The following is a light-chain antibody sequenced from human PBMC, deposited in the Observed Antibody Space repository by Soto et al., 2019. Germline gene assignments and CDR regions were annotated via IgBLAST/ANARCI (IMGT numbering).Light chain of an antibody. CDR1: QSISSW. J-gene: IGKJ2*01. Sequence: DIQMTQSPSTLSASVGDRVTITCRASQSISSWLAWYQQKPGKAPKLLIYDASSLESGVPSRSSGSGSGTEFTLTISRLQPDDFATHYCQQYNSYLSFGQGTKLEIK. V-gene: IGKV1-5*01. CDR2: DAS. CDR3: QQYNSYLS.